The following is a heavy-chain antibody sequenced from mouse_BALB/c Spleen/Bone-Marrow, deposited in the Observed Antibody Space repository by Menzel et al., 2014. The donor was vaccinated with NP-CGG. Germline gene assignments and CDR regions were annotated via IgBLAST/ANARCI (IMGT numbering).Heavy chain of an antibody. CDR1: GFTFXDYY. CDR2: IRNKANGYTT. V-gene: IGHV7-3*02. Sequence: EVQRVESGGGLVQPGGSLRLSCATSGFTFXDYYMSWVRQPPGKALEWLGFIRNKANGYTTEYSASVKGRFTISRDNSQSILYLQMNTLRAEDSATYYCARVTTAWFAYWGQGTLVTVSA. CDR3: ARVTTAWFAY. D-gene: IGHD1-1*01. J-gene: IGHJ3*01.